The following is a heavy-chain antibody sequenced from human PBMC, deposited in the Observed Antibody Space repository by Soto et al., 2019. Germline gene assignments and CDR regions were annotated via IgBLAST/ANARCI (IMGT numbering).Heavy chain of an antibody. Sequence: QIQLVQSGAEVKKPGASVKVSCKTSGYRFTSYGIAWVRQAPGQGLEWMAWISTYSDKKNYVQKFQGRATMTTDTSTSTAYMDLRGLRSDDTAIYYCARDCGYGEFSPLDFWGQGTLVTVSS. CDR3: ARDCGYGEFSPLDF. V-gene: IGHV1-18*01. CDR2: ISTYSDKK. CDR1: GYRFTSYG. D-gene: IGHD3-10*01. J-gene: IGHJ4*02.